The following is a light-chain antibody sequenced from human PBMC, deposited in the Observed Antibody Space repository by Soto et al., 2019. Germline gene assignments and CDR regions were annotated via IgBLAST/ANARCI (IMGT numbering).Light chain of an antibody. V-gene: IGKV1-5*03. CDR2: KAS. CDR1: QNINTY. J-gene: IGKJ1*01. Sequence: DIQMTQSPSSLSASVGDRVTITCRASQNINTYLNWYQQKPGKAPKLLIHKASTLKSGVPSRFSGSGSGTEFTLTISSLQPDDFATYYCQHYNSYSEAFGQGTKVDIK. CDR3: QHYNSYSEA.